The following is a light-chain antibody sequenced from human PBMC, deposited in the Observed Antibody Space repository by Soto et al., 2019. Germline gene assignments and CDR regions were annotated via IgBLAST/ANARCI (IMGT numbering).Light chain of an antibody. CDR2: GAS. CDR3: QQYNNWPTHT. J-gene: IGKJ2*01. CDR1: QSVSSN. V-gene: IGKV3-15*01. Sequence: EIVMTQSPATLSVSPGERATLSCRASQSVSSNLAWYHQKPGQAPRLLIYGASTRATGIPARFSGSGSGTEFTLTISSLQSHDVAVYYCQQYNNWPTHTFGQGTKLEIK.